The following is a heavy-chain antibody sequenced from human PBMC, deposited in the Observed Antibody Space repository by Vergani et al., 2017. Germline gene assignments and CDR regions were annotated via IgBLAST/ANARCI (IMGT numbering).Heavy chain of an antibody. D-gene: IGHD6-6*01. J-gene: IGHJ5*02. V-gene: IGHV4-59*01. CDR3: AREGSSYWNNWFDP. Sequence: QVQLQESGPGLVKPSETLSLTCTVSGGSISSYYWSWIRQPPGKGLEWIGYIYYSGSTNYNPSLKSRVTISVDTSKNQYALKLRAVTAADTAVYYCAREGSSYWNNWFDPWGQGTRVTVSS. CDR2: IYYSGST. CDR1: GGSISSYY.